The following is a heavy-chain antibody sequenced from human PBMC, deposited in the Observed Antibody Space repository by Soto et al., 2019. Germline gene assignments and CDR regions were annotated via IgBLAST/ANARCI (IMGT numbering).Heavy chain of an antibody. V-gene: IGHV1-46*01. CDR1: GDTFTDYY. CDR3: ARGGHVVVVTAALDY. Sequence: QVQLMQSGAEVKKPGASVKVSCKASGDTFTDYYIHWVRQAPGQGLEWMGTVNPSGGHTTYAQHFRGRVTMTRDTSTSTLYMGLASLTSDDTAIYYCARGGHVVVVTAALDYWGQGPLVTVSS. J-gene: IGHJ4*02. D-gene: IGHD2-21*02. CDR2: VNPSGGHT.